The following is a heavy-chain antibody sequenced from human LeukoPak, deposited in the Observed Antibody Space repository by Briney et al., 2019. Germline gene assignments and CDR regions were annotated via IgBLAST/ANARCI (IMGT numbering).Heavy chain of an antibody. Sequence: SQTLSLTCTVSGGSISSGGYYWSWLRQHPGKGLEWIGYIYYSGSTYYNPSLKSRVTISVDTSKNQSSLKLSSVTAADTAVYYCARAAGITMVRRHFDYWGQGTLVTVSS. J-gene: IGHJ4*02. CDR3: ARAAGITMVRRHFDY. D-gene: IGHD3-10*01. V-gene: IGHV4-31*03. CDR1: GGSISSGGYY. CDR2: IYYSGST.